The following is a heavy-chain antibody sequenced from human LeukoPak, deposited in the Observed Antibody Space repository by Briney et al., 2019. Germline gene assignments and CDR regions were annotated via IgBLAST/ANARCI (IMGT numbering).Heavy chain of an antibody. Sequence: GTSPRLSCAASGFTFSSYSMNWVRQAPGKGLEGVSSISSSSSYIYYADSVKGRFTISRDQAKNSLYLRMNRLRAEDTAVYYCARDLDYYDSSPFDYWGQGTLVTVSS. CDR2: ISSSSSYI. J-gene: IGHJ4*02. D-gene: IGHD3-22*01. CDR3: ARDLDYYDSSPFDY. V-gene: IGHV3-21*01. CDR1: GFTFSSYS.